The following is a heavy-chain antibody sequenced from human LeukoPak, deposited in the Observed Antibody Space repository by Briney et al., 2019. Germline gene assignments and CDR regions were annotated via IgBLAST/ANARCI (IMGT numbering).Heavy chain of an antibody. D-gene: IGHD1-1*01. CDR1: GYTITELS. CDR3: ATENWNDPYGMDV. V-gene: IGHV1-24*01. Sequence: ASVKVSCKVSGYTITELSMHWVRHDPGTGLEWRGGFDPEDGETIYAKKFQDRVTMTEDTSTDTAYMELSSLRSEDTAVYYCATENWNDPYGMDVWGKGTTVTVSS. CDR2: FDPEDGET. J-gene: IGHJ6*04.